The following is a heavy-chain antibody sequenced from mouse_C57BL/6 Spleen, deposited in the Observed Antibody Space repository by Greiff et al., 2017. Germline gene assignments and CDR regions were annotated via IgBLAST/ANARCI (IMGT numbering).Heavy chain of an antibody. D-gene: IGHD3-3*01. J-gene: IGHJ1*03. V-gene: IGHV1-82*01. CDR3: ERSGTGGYFEG. CDR2: IYPGDGDT. Sequence: QVQLQQSGAELVKPGASVKISCKASGYAFSSSWMNWVKQRPGKGLEWIGRIYPGDGDTNYNGKFKGKATLTADKSSSTAYMQLSSLTSEDSAVYFCERSGTGGYFEGWGTGTTVTVSS. CDR1: GYAFSSSW.